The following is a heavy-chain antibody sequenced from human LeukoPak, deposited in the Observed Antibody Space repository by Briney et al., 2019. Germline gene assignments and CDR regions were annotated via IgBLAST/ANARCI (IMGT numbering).Heavy chain of an antibody. CDR2: IIPIFGTA. CDR1: GGTFSSYA. Sequence: PVKVSCKASGGTFSSYAISWVRQAPGQGLEWMGGIIPIFGTANYAQKFQGRVTITADESTSTAYMELSSLRSEDTAVYYCARDIGQETAMVYYYYGMDVWGQGTTVTVSS. CDR3: ARDIGQETAMVYYYYGMDV. D-gene: IGHD5-18*01. V-gene: IGHV1-69*13. J-gene: IGHJ6*02.